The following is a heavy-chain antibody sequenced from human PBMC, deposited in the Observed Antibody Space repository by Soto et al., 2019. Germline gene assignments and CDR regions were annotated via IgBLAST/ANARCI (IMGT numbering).Heavy chain of an antibody. CDR1: GGSISSGDYY. Sequence: PSETLSLTCTVSGGSISSGDYYWIWIRHPPGKGLEWIGYIYYSGSTYYNPSLKSRVTISVDTSKNQFSLKLSSVTAADTAVYYCARFVTVYYYYGMDVWGQGTTVTVSS. CDR3: ARFVTVYYYYGMDV. V-gene: IGHV4-30-4*01. D-gene: IGHD4-17*01. CDR2: IYYSGST. J-gene: IGHJ6*02.